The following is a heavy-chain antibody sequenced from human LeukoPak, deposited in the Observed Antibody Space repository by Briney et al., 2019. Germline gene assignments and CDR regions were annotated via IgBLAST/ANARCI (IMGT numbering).Heavy chain of an antibody. CDR3: AKASYGTSWNFDL. J-gene: IGHJ2*01. CDR2: ISGSGDST. CDR1: GFTFSNYA. V-gene: IGHV3-23*01. Sequence: GGSLRLSCAAXGFTFSNYAMSWVRQPPGKGLEWVSAISGSGDSTYYADSVKGRFTISRDNSKNTLYLQMNSLTAEDTAVYYCAKASYGTSWNFDLWGRGTLVTVSS. D-gene: IGHD4-17*01.